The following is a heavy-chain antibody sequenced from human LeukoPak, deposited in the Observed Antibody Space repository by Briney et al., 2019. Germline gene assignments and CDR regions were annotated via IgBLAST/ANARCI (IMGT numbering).Heavy chain of an antibody. Sequence: SETLSLTCSVSGGSISSSSYYWGWIRQPPGKGLEWIGSIYYSGSTYYNPSLKSRVTISVDTSENQFSLKLSSVTAADTAVYYCARGGDYYDSSGPGYFDYWGQGTLVTVSS. CDR1: GGSISSSSYY. V-gene: IGHV4-39*07. J-gene: IGHJ4*02. CDR3: ARGGDYYDSSGPGYFDY. CDR2: IYYSGST. D-gene: IGHD3-22*01.